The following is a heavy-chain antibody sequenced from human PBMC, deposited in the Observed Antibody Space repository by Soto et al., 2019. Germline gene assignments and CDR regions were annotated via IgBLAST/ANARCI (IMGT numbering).Heavy chain of an antibody. J-gene: IGHJ4*02. CDR1: GDSVSSDSAA. V-gene: IGHV6-1*01. D-gene: IGHD3-22*01. Sequence: SQTLSLTCAISGDSVSSDSAAWNWIRQSPSRGLEWLGRIYYRTKWYNEYAASVKSRITINPDTSKNQVSLQLDSVTPEDTAVYYCARVGGDYYESSGPFDYWGQGTPVTVSS. CDR3: ARVGGDYYESSGPFDY. CDR2: IYYRTKWYN.